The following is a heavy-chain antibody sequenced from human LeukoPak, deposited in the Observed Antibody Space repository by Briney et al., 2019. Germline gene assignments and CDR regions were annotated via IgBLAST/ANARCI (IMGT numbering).Heavy chain of an antibody. CDR2: INSDGSST. V-gene: IGHV3-74*01. CDR1: GFTFSSYW. CDR3: ARTRGDCSGGSCYFDAFDI. Sequence: GGSLRLSCAASGFTFSSYWMHWVRQAPGKGLVWVSRINSDGSSTAYADSVKGRFTISRDNAKNTLYLQMNSLRAEDTAVYYCARTRGDCSGGSCYFDAFDIWGRGTMATVSS. J-gene: IGHJ3*02. D-gene: IGHD2-15*01.